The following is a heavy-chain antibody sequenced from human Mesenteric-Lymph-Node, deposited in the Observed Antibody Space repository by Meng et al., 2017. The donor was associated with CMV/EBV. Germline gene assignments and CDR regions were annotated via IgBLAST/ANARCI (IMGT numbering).Heavy chain of an antibody. J-gene: IGHJ4*02. D-gene: IGHD3-3*01. CDR2: ISSSSSYI. CDR3: ARDQNDFWSGYFSPPGY. V-gene: IGHV3-21*01. Sequence: GESLKISCAASGFTFSSYSMNWVRQAPGKGLEWVSSISSSSSYIYYADSVKGRFTISRDNAKNSLYLQMNSLRAEDTAVYYCARDQNDFWSGYFSPPGYWGQGTLVTVSS. CDR1: GFTFSSYS.